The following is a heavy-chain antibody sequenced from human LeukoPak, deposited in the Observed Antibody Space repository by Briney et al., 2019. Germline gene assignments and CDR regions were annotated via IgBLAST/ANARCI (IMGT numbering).Heavy chain of an antibody. V-gene: IGHV1-8*03. CDR3: ARVVVAATVWYFDL. CDR1: GYTFTSHD. D-gene: IGHD2-15*01. J-gene: IGHJ2*01. Sequence: ASVKVSCKASGYTFTSHDINWVRQATGQGLEWMGWMNPNSGNTGYAQKFQGRVTITRNTSISTAYMELSSLRSEDTAVYYCARVVVAATVWYFDLWGRGTLVTVSS. CDR2: MNPNSGNT.